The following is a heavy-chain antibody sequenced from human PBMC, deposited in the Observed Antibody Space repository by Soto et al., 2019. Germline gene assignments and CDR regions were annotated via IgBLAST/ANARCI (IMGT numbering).Heavy chain of an antibody. CDR1: GFTFSNNA. V-gene: IGHV3-30-3*01. Sequence: QVQLVESGGGVVQPGRSLRLSCAASGFTFSNNAMDWVRQAPGKGLEWVAVISYDGSNKYIAESVKGRFTISRDNSENTLFLQMNILRAEDTAVYYCARGTTTSTFSAMDVWGQGTTVTVSS. CDR2: ISYDGSNK. J-gene: IGHJ6*02. D-gene: IGHD1-1*01. CDR3: ARGTTTSTFSAMDV.